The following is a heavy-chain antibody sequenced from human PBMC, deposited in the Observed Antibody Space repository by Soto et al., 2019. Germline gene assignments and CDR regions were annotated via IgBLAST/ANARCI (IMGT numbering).Heavy chain of an antibody. CDR2: IIPIFGTA. D-gene: IGHD4-17*01. Sequence: QVQLVQSGAEVKKPGSSVKVSCKASGGTFSSYAISWVRQAPGQGLEWMGGIIPIFGTANYAQKFQGRVTITADESTSTAYMELSSLRSEDTAVYYCASRELRMGYGDYVWTFDYWGQGTLVTVSS. CDR3: ASRELRMGYGDYVWTFDY. CDR1: GGTFSSYA. J-gene: IGHJ4*02. V-gene: IGHV1-69*01.